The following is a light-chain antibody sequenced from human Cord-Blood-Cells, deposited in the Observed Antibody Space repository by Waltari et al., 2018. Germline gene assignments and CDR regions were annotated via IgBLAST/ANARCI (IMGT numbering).Light chain of an antibody. Sequence: QSALTQPASVSGSPGQSIPISCPGTSSDVGGYNYVSWYQQPPGKAPKLMIYEVSNRPSGVSNRFSGSKSGNTASLTISGLQAEDEADYYCSSYTSSSTWVFGGGTKLTVL. J-gene: IGLJ3*02. CDR2: EVS. V-gene: IGLV2-14*01. CDR1: SSDVGGYNY. CDR3: SSYTSSSTWV.